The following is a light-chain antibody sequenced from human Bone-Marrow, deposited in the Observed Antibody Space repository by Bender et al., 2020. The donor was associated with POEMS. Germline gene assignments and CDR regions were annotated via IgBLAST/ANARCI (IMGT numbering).Light chain of an antibody. V-gene: IGLV2-23*02. Sequence: QSALTQPASVSGSPGLSITISCTGSSSDVGNFNLVSWYQQHPGKAPKLIIYGITKRPSGVSSRFSGSESGTTTALTISGLQAEDEAEYYCCSYGGSGTWVFGGGTKVTVL. CDR1: SSDVGNFNL. CDR3: CSYGGSGTWV. CDR2: GIT. J-gene: IGLJ3*02.